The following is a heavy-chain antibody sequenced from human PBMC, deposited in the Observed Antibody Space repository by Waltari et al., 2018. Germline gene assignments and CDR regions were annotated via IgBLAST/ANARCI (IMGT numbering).Heavy chain of an antibody. J-gene: IGHJ6*03. Sequence: QVQLQESGPGLVKPSETLSLTCTVSGGSISSYYWSWIRQPPGKGLEWIGYIYYSGSTNYNPSLKSRVAISVDTSKNQFSLKLSSVTAADTAVYYCAAGYSGYDPNYYYYYMDVWGKGTTVTVSS. D-gene: IGHD5-12*01. CDR2: IYYSGST. CDR1: GGSISSYY. V-gene: IGHV4-59*01. CDR3: AAGYSGYDPNYYYYYMDV.